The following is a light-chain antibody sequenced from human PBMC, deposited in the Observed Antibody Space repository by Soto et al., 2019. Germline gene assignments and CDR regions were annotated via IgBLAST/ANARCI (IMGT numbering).Light chain of an antibody. Sequence: EIVLTQSPATLSLSPGERATLSCRASQGVGSYLAWYRQKPGQAPRLLIYDASNRAAGIRARFSGGGSGTDFTLTISSLEAEDFAIYYCQQRSTWPLTFGGGTRVDIK. J-gene: IGKJ4*01. CDR2: DAS. CDR3: QQRSTWPLT. V-gene: IGKV3-11*01. CDR1: QGVGSY.